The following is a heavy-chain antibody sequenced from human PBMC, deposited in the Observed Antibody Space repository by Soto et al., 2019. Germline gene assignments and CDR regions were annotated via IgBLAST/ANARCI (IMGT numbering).Heavy chain of an antibody. Sequence: QVQLVQSGAEVKKPGASVKVSCKASGYTFTSYGISWVRQAPGQGLEWMGWISAYNGNTNYAQKLQGRVTMTTDTATSTAYMELRSLRSDDTAVDYCARGARHCSGGSCQPSGGYWGQGTLVTVSS. CDR2: ISAYNGNT. J-gene: IGHJ4*02. D-gene: IGHD2-15*01. V-gene: IGHV1-18*01. CDR1: GYTFTSYG. CDR3: ARGARHCSGGSCQPSGGY.